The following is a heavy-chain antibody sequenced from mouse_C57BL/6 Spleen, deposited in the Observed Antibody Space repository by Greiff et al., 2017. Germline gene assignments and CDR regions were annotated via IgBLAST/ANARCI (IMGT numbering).Heavy chain of an antibody. CDR3: ARGAPYDYDYAMDY. V-gene: IGHV5-16*01. Sequence: EVQLVESEGGLVQPGSSMKLSCTASGFTFSDYYMAWVRQVPEKGLEWVANINYDGSSTYYLDSLKSRFIISRDNAKNILYLQMSSLKSEDTATYYCARGAPYDYDYAMDYWGQGTSVTVSS. CDR2: INYDGSST. D-gene: IGHD2-4*01. CDR1: GFTFSDYY. J-gene: IGHJ4*01.